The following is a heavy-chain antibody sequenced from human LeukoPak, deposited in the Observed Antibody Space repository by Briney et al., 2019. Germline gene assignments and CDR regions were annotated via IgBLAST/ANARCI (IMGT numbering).Heavy chain of an antibody. D-gene: IGHD4-17*01. CDR2: FDPEDGET. J-gene: IGHJ6*03. CDR1: EYTLTEIS. Sequence: ASVKVSCKISEYTLTEISMHWVRQAPGKGLEWMGGFDPEDGETIYAQKFQGRVTMTEDTSTDTAYMELSSLRSEDTTVYFCAGGDPFTYSMDVWGKGTSVTVFS. CDR3: AGGDPFTYSMDV. V-gene: IGHV1-24*01.